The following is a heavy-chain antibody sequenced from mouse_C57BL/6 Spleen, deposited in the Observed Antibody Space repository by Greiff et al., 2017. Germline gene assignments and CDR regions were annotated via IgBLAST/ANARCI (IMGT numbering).Heavy chain of an antibody. CDR1: GFSLSTSNMG. D-gene: IGHD1-1*01. J-gene: IGHJ4*01. CDR2: IWWNDAT. CDR3: AQMEVVGAMDY. V-gene: IGHV8-5*01. Sequence: QVTLKVSGPGILQPSQTLSLTCSFSGFSLSTSNMGIGRLRQPSGKGLEWLAHIWWNDATYYNPSLKSRLTTSKDTSNNQVLLKITSVDTADTATYYCAQMEVVGAMDYWGQGTSVTVSS.